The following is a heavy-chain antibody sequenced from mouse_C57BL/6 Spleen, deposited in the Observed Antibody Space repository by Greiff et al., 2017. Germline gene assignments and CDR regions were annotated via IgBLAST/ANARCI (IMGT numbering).Heavy chain of an antibody. CDR2: IRNKANGYTT. CDR3: ARYNDYGSSIYAMAY. J-gene: IGHJ3*01. CDR1: GFTFTDYY. Sequence: EVKVVESGGGLVQPGGSLSFSCAASGFTFTDYYMSWVRQPPGKALEWLGFIRNKANGYTTEYSASVKGRFTISRDNAQSIIYLQMNALRAEDSATSDCARYNDYGSSIYAMAYWGQGTLVTVSA. V-gene: IGHV7-3*01. D-gene: IGHD1-1*01.